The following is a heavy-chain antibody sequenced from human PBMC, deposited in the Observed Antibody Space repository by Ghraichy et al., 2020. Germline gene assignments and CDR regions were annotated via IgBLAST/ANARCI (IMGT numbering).Heavy chain of an antibody. Sequence: GSLRLSCAASGFTFSSYAMTWVRQAPGKGQEWVSSISGSGGSTYYADSVKGRFTISRDNSKNTLYLQMNTLGAEDTAVYYCAKDYGDLSWYFDLWGRGTLVTVSS. D-gene: IGHD4-17*01. CDR3: AKDYGDLSWYFDL. V-gene: IGHV3-23*01. CDR1: GFTFSSYA. J-gene: IGHJ2*01. CDR2: ISGSGGST.